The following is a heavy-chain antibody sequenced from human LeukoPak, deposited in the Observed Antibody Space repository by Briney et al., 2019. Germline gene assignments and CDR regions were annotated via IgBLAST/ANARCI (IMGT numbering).Heavy chain of an antibody. CDR3: ARVGVVVPSAWFDP. CDR2: ISANNGNT. V-gene: IGHV1-18*01. D-gene: IGHD2-2*01. Sequence: ASVKVSCKASGYNFGIFGISWVRQAPGQGLEWMGWISANNGNTKYAQSLQGRVTMTTDTSTSTAYMELRSLRSDDTAVYYCARVGVVVPSAWFDPWGQGTLVTASS. J-gene: IGHJ5*02. CDR1: GYNFGIFG.